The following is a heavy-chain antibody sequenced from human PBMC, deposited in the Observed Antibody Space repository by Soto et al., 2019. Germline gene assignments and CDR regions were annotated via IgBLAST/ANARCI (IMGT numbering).Heavy chain of an antibody. D-gene: IGHD3-22*01. CDR2: IIPILGIA. CDR3: ARDHGYYYDSSG. J-gene: IGHJ4*02. CDR1: GGTFRSYT. Sequence: QVQLVQSGAEVKKPGSSVKVSCKASGGTFRSYTISWVRQAPGQGLEWMGRIIPILGIANYAQKFQGRVTITADKSTSTAYMELSSLRSEDTAVYYCARDHGYYYDSSGWGQGTLVTVSS. V-gene: IGHV1-69*08.